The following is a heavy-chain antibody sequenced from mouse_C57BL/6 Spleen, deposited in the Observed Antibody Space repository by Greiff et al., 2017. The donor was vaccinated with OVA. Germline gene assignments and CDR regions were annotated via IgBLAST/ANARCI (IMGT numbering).Heavy chain of an antibody. CDR1: GYTFTSYW. J-gene: IGHJ3*01. D-gene: IGHD1-1*01. CDR3: ATTTVVPA. CDR2: IDPSDSYT. V-gene: IGHV1-69*01. Sequence: VQLQQSGAELVMPGASVKLSCKASGYTFTSYWMHWVKQRPGQGLEWIGEIDPSDSYTNYNQKFKGKSTLTVDKSSSTAYMQLSSLTSEDSAVYHCATTTVVPAWGQGTLVTVSA.